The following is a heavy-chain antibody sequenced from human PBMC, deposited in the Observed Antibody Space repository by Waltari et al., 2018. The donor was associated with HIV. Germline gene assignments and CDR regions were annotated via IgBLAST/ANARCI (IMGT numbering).Heavy chain of an antibody. CDR1: GLPFSSYL. D-gene: IGHD2-8*01. CDR2: IKQDGSEK. J-gene: IGHJ3*02. Sequence: EVQLVASGGGLVQPGGSLERSCGASGLPFSSYLLGWVRQAPGKGLEWVANIKQDGSEKHYVDSVKGRFTISRDNAKKSLYLQMNSLRAEDTAVYYCARMGLMMYAIGAFDIWGQGTMVTVSS. V-gene: IGHV3-7*01. CDR3: ARMGLMMYAIGAFDI.